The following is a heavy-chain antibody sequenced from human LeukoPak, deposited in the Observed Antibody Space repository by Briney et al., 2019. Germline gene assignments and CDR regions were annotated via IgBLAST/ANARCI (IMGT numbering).Heavy chain of an antibody. J-gene: IGHJ4*02. V-gene: IGHV4-59*01. Sequence: SQTLSLTCTVSGGSISPYYWSWIRQTPGKGLEWIGYILYSGTTTNYNPSLKSRVAISVDTSKNQFSLKLSSVTAADTAVYYCARVGDWNDLVYWGQGTLVTVSS. CDR3: ARVGDWNDLVY. D-gene: IGHD1-1*01. CDR2: ILYSGTT. CDR1: GGSISPYY.